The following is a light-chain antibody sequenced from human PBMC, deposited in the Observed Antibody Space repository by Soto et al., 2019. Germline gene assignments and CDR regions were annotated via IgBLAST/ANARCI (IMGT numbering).Light chain of an antibody. CDR2: WAS. V-gene: IGKV4-1*01. CDR1: QSVFVRSNKKNS. J-gene: IGKJ1*01. CDR3: QQYYTIPRT. Sequence: IVTTQSSDSPAVSLGDRGPIKCKSSQSVFVRSNKKNSLAWYQQKPGQPPKLLIYWASTRESGVPDRSSGSGSGTGFTLTISSLLAEDVAVYYCQQYYTIPRTFGQAPKV.